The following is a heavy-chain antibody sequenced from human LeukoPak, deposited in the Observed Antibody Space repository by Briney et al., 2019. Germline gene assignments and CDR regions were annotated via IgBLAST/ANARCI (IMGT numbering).Heavy chain of an antibody. J-gene: IGHJ6*03. Sequence: GGSLRLSCAASGFTFSSYGMHWVRKAPGKGLEWVTFIRFDGSYKSYADSVKGRFTISRDNSKNTLYLQMNSLRAEATAVYYCAKVRLGYCSGGSCSHGGTTMDVWGKGTTVTISS. V-gene: IGHV3-30*02. D-gene: IGHD2-15*01. CDR1: GFTFSSYG. CDR2: IRFDGSYK. CDR3: AKVRLGYCSGGSCSHGGTTMDV.